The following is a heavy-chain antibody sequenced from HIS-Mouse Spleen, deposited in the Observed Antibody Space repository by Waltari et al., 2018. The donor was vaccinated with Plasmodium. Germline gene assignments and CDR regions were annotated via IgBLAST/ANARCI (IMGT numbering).Heavy chain of an antibody. D-gene: IGHD3-16*01. Sequence: QVQLVQSGAEVKKPGASVKVSCKASGYTFTGYYMHWVRQAPGQGLEWMGWINPNRGGTNYAQDFQGRVTITRDTSISTAYMERSRLRSDDTAVYYCARWGVDAFDIWGQGTMVTVSS. J-gene: IGHJ3*02. V-gene: IGHV1-2*02. CDR1: GYTFTGYY. CDR3: ARWGVDAFDI. CDR2: INPNRGGT.